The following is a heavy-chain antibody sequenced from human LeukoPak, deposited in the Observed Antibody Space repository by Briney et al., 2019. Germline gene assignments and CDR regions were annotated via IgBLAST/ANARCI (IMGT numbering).Heavy chain of an antibody. Sequence: GGSLRLSCAASGFTFSSYGMHWVRQAPGKGLEWVAVISYDGSNKYYADSVKGRFTISRDNSKNTLYLQMNSLRAEDTAVYYCARGGSYLSAFDVWGQGTMVTVSS. V-gene: IGHV3-30*03. CDR2: ISYDGSNK. CDR3: ARGGSYLSAFDV. J-gene: IGHJ3*01. CDR1: GFTFSSYG. D-gene: IGHD1-26*01.